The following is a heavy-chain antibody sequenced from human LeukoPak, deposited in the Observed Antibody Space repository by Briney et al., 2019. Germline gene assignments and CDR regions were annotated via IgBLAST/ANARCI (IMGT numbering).Heavy chain of an antibody. D-gene: IGHD3-10*01. CDR2: ISPNGDTI. CDR3: TRDLPVPSLVRGIIIYGLIDY. J-gene: IGHJ4*02. Sequence: GGSLRLSCEGSGFTFSSISMNWVRQAPGKGLEWVSSISPNGDTIYHADSVKGRFTTSRDNAESLLYLEMNSLRVEDTAVYCCTRDLPVPSLVRGIIIYGLIDYWGQGTLVTVSS. V-gene: IGHV3-21*06. CDR1: GFTFSSIS.